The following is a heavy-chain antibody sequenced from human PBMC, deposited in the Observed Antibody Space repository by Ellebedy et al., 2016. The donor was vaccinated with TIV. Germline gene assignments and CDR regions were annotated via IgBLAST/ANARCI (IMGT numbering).Heavy chain of an antibody. CDR1: GYNFPTYW. CDR2: IDPADSQT. J-gene: IGHJ5*02. CDR3: ARQRGQLAVAGTGGWFDP. Sequence: GESLKISCKGSGYNFPTYWINWVRQMPGQGLEWMGRIDPADSQTTYSPSFQGHVTIAVDKSANTAYLQWRSLKASDPAMYFCARQRGQLAVAGTGGWFDPWGQGTLVTVSS. D-gene: IGHD6-19*01. V-gene: IGHV5-10-1*01.